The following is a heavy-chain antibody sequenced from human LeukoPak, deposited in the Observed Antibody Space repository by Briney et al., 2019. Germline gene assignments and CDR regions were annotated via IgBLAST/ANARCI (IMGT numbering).Heavy chain of an antibody. V-gene: IGHV3-30*14. CDR2: ISYDGNNN. CDR3: ASPGYCSGSSCYSGYFQH. CDR1: GFTFSSYS. J-gene: IGHJ1*01. D-gene: IGHD2-15*01. Sequence: GTSLRLSCAASGFTFSSYSMHWVRQAPGKGLEWVALISYDGNNNNYADSVKGRFTISRDSSKNTLYLQMNSLRAEDTAVYYCASPGYCSGSSCYSGYFQHWGQGTLVTVSS.